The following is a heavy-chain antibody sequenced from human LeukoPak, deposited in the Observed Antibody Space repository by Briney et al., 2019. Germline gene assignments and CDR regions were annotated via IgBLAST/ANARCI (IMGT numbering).Heavy chain of an antibody. V-gene: IGHV3-7*01. D-gene: IGHD1/OR15-1a*01. J-gene: IGHJ4*02. CDR2: IKTDGSEK. Sequence: GGSLRLSCEASGFTFSSYWMSWVRQAPGKGLEWVANIKTDGSEKYYVDSVKGRFTISRDNSKNTLYLQMNSLRVEDTAVYYCARVNSNNFDYWGQGTLVTVSS. CDR1: GFTFSSYW. CDR3: ARVNSNNFDY.